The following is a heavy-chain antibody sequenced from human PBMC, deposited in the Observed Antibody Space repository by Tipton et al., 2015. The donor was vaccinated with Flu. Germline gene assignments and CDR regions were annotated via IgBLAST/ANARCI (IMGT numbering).Heavy chain of an antibody. CDR1: GDSMSSFY. D-gene: IGHD3-10*01. CDR2: MSAGGSS. Sequence: TLSLTCTVSGDSMSSFYWTWIRQPAGKGLEWIGRMSAGGSSKYKPSLKSRVTMSVDTSKNQFSLRLTSVTSADTAVYYCARGSGSGTDVTFYFWGQGTLVTVSS. CDR3: ARGSGSGTDVTFYF. V-gene: IGHV4-4*07. J-gene: IGHJ4*02.